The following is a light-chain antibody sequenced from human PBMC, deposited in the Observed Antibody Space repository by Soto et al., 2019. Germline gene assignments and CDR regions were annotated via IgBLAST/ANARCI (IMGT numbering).Light chain of an antibody. Sequence: EIVMTQSPATLSVSPGERATLSCRASQSVSSNLAWYQQKPGQAPRLLIYGASTRATGIPARFSGSGSGTEFTLTISSLQSEDFAVYYCQQYNKWPRTFGQGNKVEIX. J-gene: IGKJ1*01. CDR3: QQYNKWPRT. CDR2: GAS. CDR1: QSVSSN. V-gene: IGKV3-15*01.